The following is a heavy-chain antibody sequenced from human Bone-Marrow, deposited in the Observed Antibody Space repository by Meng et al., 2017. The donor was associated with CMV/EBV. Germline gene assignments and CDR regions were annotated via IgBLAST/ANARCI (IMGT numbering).Heavy chain of an antibody. Sequence: ESLKISCAASGFTFTSYSMNWVRQAPGKGLEWVSSISSSSRYIYYADSVKGRFTISRDNAKNSLYLQMNSLRAEDTAVYYCARGEVTIFAWGQGTLVAVSS. D-gene: IGHD3-3*01. CDR1: GFTFTSYS. V-gene: IGHV3-21*01. CDR2: ISSSSRYI. CDR3: ARGEVTIFA. J-gene: IGHJ5*02.